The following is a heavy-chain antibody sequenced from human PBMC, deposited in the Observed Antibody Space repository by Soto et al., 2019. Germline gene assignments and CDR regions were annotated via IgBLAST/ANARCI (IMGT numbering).Heavy chain of an antibody. CDR1: GGSISSYY. CDR2: IYYSGST. Sequence: SETLSLTCTVSGGSISSYYWSWIRQPPGKGLEWIGYIYYSGSTNYNPSLKSRVTISVDTSKNQFSLKLSSVTAADTAVYYGARGLDLLDYWGQGTLVTVSS. V-gene: IGHV4-59*01. D-gene: IGHD5-12*01. CDR3: ARGLDLLDY. J-gene: IGHJ4*02.